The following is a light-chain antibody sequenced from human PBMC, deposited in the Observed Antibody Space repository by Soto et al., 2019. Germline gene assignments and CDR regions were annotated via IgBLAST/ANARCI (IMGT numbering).Light chain of an antibody. CDR2: LGS. V-gene: IGKV2-28*01. CDR3: MQALQTPWT. CDR1: QSLLHSNGYNY. Sequence: DIVMTQSPLSLPVTPGEPASISCRSSQSLLHSNGYNYLDWYLQKPGQSPQLLIYLGSNRASGVPDRFSGSGSGADFTLKISRVEAEDVGGYSCMQALQTPWTFGQGTKVEIK. J-gene: IGKJ1*01.